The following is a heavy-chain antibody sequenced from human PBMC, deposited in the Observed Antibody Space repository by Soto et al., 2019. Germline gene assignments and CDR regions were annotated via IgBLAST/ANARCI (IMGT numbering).Heavy chain of an antibody. J-gene: IGHJ4*02. Sequence: RHSCAVAGFTCSKCWMHWVRKVTGKGLVWVSRINEDETYRSYADSVKGRFTISRDNAKDTLYLQMNSLRAEDTAVFYCARDPGRSGWCYFDYWGQGILVTVS. V-gene: IGHV3-74*01. CDR1: GFTCSKCW. D-gene: IGHD6-19*01. CDR2: INEDETYR. CDR3: ARDPGRSGWCYFDY.